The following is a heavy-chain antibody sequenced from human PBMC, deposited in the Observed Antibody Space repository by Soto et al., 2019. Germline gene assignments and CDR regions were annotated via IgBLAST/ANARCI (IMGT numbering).Heavy chain of an antibody. CDR3: ARHGGVFGVAARPFYMDV. J-gene: IGHJ6*03. Sequence: ASVKVSCKASGYTFTSYGISWVRQAPGQGLEWMGWISAYNGNTNYAQKLQGRVTMTTDTSTSTAYMELRSLRSDDTAVYYCARHGGVFGVAARPFYMDVWGKGTTVTVSS. D-gene: IGHD6-6*01. CDR1: GYTFTSYG. CDR2: ISAYNGNT. V-gene: IGHV1-18*01.